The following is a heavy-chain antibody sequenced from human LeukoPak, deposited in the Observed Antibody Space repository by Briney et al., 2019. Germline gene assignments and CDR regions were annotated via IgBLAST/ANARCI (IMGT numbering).Heavy chain of an antibody. V-gene: IGHV4-34*01. CDR3: ATVDRGFGY. D-gene: IGHD3-10*01. CDR2: INHSGST. Sequence: PSETLSLTCAVYGGSFSGYYWGWIRQPPGKGLEWIGEINHSGSTNYNPSLKSRVTISVDTSKNQFSLKLSSVTAADTAVYYCATVDRGFGYWGQGTLVTVSS. J-gene: IGHJ4*02. CDR1: GGSFSGYY.